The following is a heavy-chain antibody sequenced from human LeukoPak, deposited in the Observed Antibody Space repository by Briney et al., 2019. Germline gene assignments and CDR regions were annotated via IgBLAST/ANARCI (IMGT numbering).Heavy chain of an antibody. CDR2: ISSSSSYI. CDR1: GFTFSSYS. J-gene: IGHJ4*02. V-gene: IGHV3-21*01. Sequence: GGSLRLSCAASGFTFSSYSMNWVRQAPGKGLEWVSSISSSSSYIYYVDSVKGRFTISRDNAKNSLYLQMNSLRAEDTAVYYCPMDPTVRQDVPFDYWGQGTLVTVSS. D-gene: IGHD3-10*02. CDR3: PMDPTVRQDVPFDY.